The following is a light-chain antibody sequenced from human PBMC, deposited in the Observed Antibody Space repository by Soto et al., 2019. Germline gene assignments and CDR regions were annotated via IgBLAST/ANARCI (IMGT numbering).Light chain of an antibody. V-gene: IGKV3D-15*01. CDR1: QSVTNN. J-gene: IGKJ2*01. Sequence: ELVMTQSPATLSVSPGERATLSCRASQSVTNNLAWYQQKPGQPPKLVLYVVSTRAAGIPARFNGSGSGTEFTLTISSLQSEDFAVYYCQQYNNWPPRYTFGQGTKLEIK. CDR3: QQYNNWPPRYT. CDR2: VVS.